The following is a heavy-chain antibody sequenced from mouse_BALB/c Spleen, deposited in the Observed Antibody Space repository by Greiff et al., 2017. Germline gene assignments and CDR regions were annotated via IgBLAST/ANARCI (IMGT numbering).Heavy chain of an antibody. CDR2: ISCYNGAT. CDR3: ARENGPYAMDY. D-gene: IGHD1-1*02. CDR1: GYSFTGYY. J-gene: IGHJ4*01. V-gene: IGHV1S34*01. Sequence: LVKTGASVKISCKASGYSFTGYYMHWVKQSHGKSLEWIGYISCYNGATSYNQKFKGKATFTVDTSSSTAYMQFNSLTSEDSAVNYCARENGPYAMDYWGQGTSVTVSS.